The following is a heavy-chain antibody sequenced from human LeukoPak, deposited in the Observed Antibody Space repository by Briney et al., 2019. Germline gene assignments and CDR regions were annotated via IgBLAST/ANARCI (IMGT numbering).Heavy chain of an antibody. CDR3: ATAPILRGEGGEHYKYGMDV. D-gene: IGHD2-2*02. J-gene: IGHJ6*02. V-gene: IGHV4-4*02. Sequence: SETLSLTCAVSVGSISRGNWWTWVRQSPGKGLEWIGEIYHNGTHNYNPSLKSRVTISADTFKNHFSLKLTSVTAADTAVYYCATAPILRGEGGEHYKYGMDVWGQGTTVIVSS. CDR2: IYHNGTH. CDR1: VGSISRGNW.